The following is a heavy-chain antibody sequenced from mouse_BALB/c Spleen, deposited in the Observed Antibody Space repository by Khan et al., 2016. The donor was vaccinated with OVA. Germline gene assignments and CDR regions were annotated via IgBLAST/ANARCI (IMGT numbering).Heavy chain of an antibody. Sequence: QVQLQQSGAELMKPGASVKISCKATGYTFSSYWIEWVKQRPGHGLEWIGEILPGSGRNNYNEKFKGKATFTADTSSKTAYMQLSSLTSEDSAVYYCARGNYYGSSSWFGYWGQVTLVTVSA. D-gene: IGHD1-1*01. V-gene: IGHV1-9*01. CDR3: ARGNYYGSSSWFGY. CDR1: GYTFSSYW. J-gene: IGHJ3*01. CDR2: ILPGSGRN.